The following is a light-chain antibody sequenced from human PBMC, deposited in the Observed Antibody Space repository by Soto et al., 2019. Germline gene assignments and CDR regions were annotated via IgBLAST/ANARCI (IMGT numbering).Light chain of an antibody. V-gene: IGKV1-5*01. J-gene: IGKJ1*01. Sequence: DIQMTQSPSTLSGSVGDRDTITCVACQSISRWLSWYQQKPGKAPTLLIYYSYTLESGVPSRFSGSGSGTEFTLTISSLQPDDLATYYCQHYNSYFQTFGQGTKVDI. CDR1: QSISRW. CDR3: QHYNSYFQT. CDR2: YSY.